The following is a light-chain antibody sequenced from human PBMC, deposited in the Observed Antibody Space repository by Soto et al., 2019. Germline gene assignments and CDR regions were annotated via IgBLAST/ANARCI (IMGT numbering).Light chain of an antibody. CDR3: QHCGSSPIT. V-gene: IGKV3-20*01. Sequence: EIVLTQSPGSLSLSPGASATLSCRASPSISTNHLVWYQQRPGQAPRLLIYDASRRATGIPDRFSGSGSGTEYTLTISSLEPEDFAVYYRQHCGSSPITFGQGTKLEIK. CDR2: DAS. J-gene: IGKJ5*01. CDR1: PSISTNH.